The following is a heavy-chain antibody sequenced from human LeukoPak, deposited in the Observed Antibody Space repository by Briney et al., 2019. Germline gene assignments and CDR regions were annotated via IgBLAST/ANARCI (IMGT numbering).Heavy chain of an antibody. V-gene: IGHV3-30*04. Sequence: GGSLRLSCAGSGFTFSSYAMHWVRQAPGKGLEWVAVISHDGSNKKYADSVKGRFTISRDNSKNTLYLQMNCLRVEDTAVYYCARGKYYYDSSGPEYFQHWGQGTLVTVSS. CDR3: ARGKYYYDSSGPEYFQH. D-gene: IGHD3-22*01. J-gene: IGHJ1*01. CDR2: ISHDGSNK. CDR1: GFTFSSYA.